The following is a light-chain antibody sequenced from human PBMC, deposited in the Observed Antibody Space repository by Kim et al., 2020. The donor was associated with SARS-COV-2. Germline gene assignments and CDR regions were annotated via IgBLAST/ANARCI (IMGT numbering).Light chain of an antibody. J-gene: IGLJ3*02. V-gene: IGLV1-44*01. Sequence: QSVLTQPPSASGTPGQGDIISCSGSSSTIGTNPVNWYQQFPGTAPKLLIYNNNQRPSGVPDRFSGSKSGTSASLAISGLQSEDEADYYCSAWDDSLSGRVFGGGTQLTVL. CDR3: SAWDDSLSGRV. CDR1: SSTIGTNP. CDR2: NNN.